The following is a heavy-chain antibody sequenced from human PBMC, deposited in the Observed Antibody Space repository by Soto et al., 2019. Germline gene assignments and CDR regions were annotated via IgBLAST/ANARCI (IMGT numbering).Heavy chain of an antibody. Sequence: GSLTLLFAASGLTVSSYGTHWVRPAPGKGLEWVAVISYDGSNKYYADSVKGRFTISRDNSKNTLYLQMNSLRAEDTAVYYCEKPVVVTEGCFDYWGQRTLVTVSS. CDR2: ISYDGSNK. CDR1: GLTVSSYG. D-gene: IGHD2-21*02. CDR3: EKPVVVTEGCFDY. V-gene: IGHV3-30*18. J-gene: IGHJ4*02.